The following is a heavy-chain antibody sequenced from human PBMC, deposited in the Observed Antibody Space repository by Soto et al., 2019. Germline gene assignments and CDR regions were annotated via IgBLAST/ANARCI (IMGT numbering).Heavy chain of an antibody. J-gene: IGHJ5*01. V-gene: IGHV4-34*01. Sequence: SETLSVTCAVYGGSFSGHSWTWIRQSPGKGLEWIGDINHSGRVNYSPSLKSRVTISLDTSKNQFSLTLSAVTAADTAMYCCSTRAYDTNGYYRFDPWGQGTLVTVSS. D-gene: IGHD3-22*01. CDR2: INHSGRV. CDR3: STRAYDTNGYYRFDP. CDR1: GGSFSGHS.